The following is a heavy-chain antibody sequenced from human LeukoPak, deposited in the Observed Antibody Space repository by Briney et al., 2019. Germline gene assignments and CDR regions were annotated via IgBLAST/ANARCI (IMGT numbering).Heavy chain of an antibody. CDR1: GESLSGNY. CDR3: ARHIPVPPRIAVAGTRRVACYGMDV. CDR2: INDSGST. D-gene: IGHD6-19*01. J-gene: IGHJ6*02. V-gene: IGHV4-34*01. Sequence: PSETLSLTCAVYGESLSGNYWSWIRQPPGKGLEWIGEINDSGSTNYNLSLKSRVTMSVDTSKNQFSLKLSSVTAADTAVYYCARHIPVPPRIAVAGTRRVACYGMDVWGHGTTVTVSS.